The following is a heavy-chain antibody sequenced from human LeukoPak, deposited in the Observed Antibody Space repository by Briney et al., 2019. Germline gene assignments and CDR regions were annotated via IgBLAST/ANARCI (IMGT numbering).Heavy chain of an antibody. V-gene: IGHV1-18*04. CDR1: GYTFTSYN. CDR2: ISPYNGNT. Sequence: ASVKVSCKASGYTFTSYNIIWVRQAPGQGLEWMAWISPYNGNTNYAQILQGRVTLTLDTSTTTAYMELRSLRSDDTAVYYCARRVSNWFDPWGQGTLVTVSS. CDR3: ARRVSNWFDP. J-gene: IGHJ5*02.